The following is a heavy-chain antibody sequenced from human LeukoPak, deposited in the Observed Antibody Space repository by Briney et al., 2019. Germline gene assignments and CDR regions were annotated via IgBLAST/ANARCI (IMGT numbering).Heavy chain of an antibody. CDR3: AKGPGLGDLSLVS. J-gene: IGHJ4*02. CDR2: ISWNSGSI. V-gene: IGHV3-9*01. Sequence: PGGSLRLSCAASGFTFDDYAMHWVRQAPGKGLEWVSGISWNSGSIGYADSVKGRFTISRDNAKNSLYLQMNSLRAEDTALYYFAKGPGLGDLSLVSGGQEPLATVP. CDR1: GFTFDDYA. D-gene: IGHD3-16*02.